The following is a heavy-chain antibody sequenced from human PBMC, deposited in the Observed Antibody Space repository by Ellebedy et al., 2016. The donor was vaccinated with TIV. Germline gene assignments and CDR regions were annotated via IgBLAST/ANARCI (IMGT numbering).Heavy chain of an antibody. J-gene: IGHJ4*02. CDR1: GFTFSSYA. CDR3: AKSAAAGITIFGVVIPGEYYFDY. Sequence: GGSLRLSCAASGFTFSSYAMSWVRQAPGKGLEWVSAISGSGGSTYYADSVKGRFTISRDNSKNTLYLQMNSLRAEDTAVYYCAKSAAAGITIFGVVIPGEYYFDYWGQGTLVTVSS. CDR2: ISGSGGST. V-gene: IGHV3-23*01. D-gene: IGHD3-3*01.